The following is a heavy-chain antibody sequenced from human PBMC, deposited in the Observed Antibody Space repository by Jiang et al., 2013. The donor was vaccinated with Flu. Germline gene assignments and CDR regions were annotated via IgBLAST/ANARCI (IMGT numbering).Heavy chain of an antibody. CDR1: GFTFSSYA. J-gene: IGHJ4*02. CDR2: ISGSGGST. Sequence: VQLVESGGGLVQPGGSLRLSCAASGFTFSSYAMSWVRQAPGKGLEWVSAISGSGGSTYYADSVKGRFTISRDNSKNTLYLQMNSLRAEDTAVYYCAKGQYYDILTGYPPHFDYWGQGTLVTVSS. D-gene: IGHD3-9*01. V-gene: IGHV3-23*04. CDR3: AKGQYYDILTGYPPHFDY.